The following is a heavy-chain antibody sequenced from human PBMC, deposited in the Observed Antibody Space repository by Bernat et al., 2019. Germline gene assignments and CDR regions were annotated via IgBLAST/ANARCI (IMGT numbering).Heavy chain of an antibody. CDR3: TTEAYDYIRGSYRQFEAAAFDI. CDR2: ISYEGSNK. D-gene: IGHD3-16*02. Sequence: QVQLVESGGGVVQPGRSLRLSCAASGFTFSSYAMHWVRQAPGKGLEWVAVISYEGSNKYYADSVKGRFTISRDNSKNTLYLQMNSLKTEDTAVYYCTTEAYDYIRGSYRQFEAAAFDIWGLGTIV. CDR1: GFTFSSYA. J-gene: IGHJ3*02. V-gene: IGHV3-30-3*01.